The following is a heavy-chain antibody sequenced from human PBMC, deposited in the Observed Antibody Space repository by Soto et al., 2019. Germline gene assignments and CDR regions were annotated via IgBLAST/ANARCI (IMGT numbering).Heavy chain of an antibody. Sequence: PGESLKISCAASGFTFSGSAIHWVRQASGKGLEWVGRIKNKPDNYATAYAASVKDRFTISRDDSKNTAYLQMNSLRTEDTAVYYCTRLAFGSTWYGFDYWGQGTLVTVSS. J-gene: IGHJ4*02. D-gene: IGHD6-13*01. CDR1: GFTFSGSA. CDR3: TRLAFGSTWYGFDY. CDR2: IKNKPDNYAT. V-gene: IGHV3-73*01.